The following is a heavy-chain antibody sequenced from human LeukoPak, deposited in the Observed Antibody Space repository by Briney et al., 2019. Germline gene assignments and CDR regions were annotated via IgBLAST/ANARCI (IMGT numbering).Heavy chain of an antibody. CDR2: ISGSGGRT. V-gene: IGHV3-23*01. CDR3: AKGALSLVGVFDH. D-gene: IGHD2-15*01. Sequence: GGSLRLSCAASGFIFSSYGMSWVRQGPGKGLERVSVISGSGGRTYYADSVKGRFIISRDNSKNTLYVQMNSLRGEDTAVYYCAKGALSLVGVFDHWGQGTLVTVSS. J-gene: IGHJ4*02. CDR1: GFIFSSYG.